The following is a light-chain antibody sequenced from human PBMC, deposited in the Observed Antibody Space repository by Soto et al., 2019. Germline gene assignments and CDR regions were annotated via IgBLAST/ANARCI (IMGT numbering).Light chain of an antibody. J-gene: IGLJ1*01. CDR2: DVS. CDR3: SSYTSSSTLFYV. CDR1: SSDVGGYNY. V-gene: IGLV2-14*01. Sequence: QSVLTQPASVSGSPGQSITISCTGNSSDVGGYNYVSWYQQHPGKAPKLMIYDVSYRPSGVSNRFSGSKSGNTASLTISGLQAEDEADYYCSSYTSSSTLFYVFGTGTKVTVL.